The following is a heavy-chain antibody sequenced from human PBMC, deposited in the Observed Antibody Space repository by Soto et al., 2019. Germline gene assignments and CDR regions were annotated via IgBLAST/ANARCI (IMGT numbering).Heavy chain of an antibody. CDR2: ISGSNGAT. D-gene: IGHD5-12*01. Sequence: QVQLVQSGAEVKKPGASVKVSCKFSGYSFINYGMTWVRQAPGQGLEWMGWISGSNGATKYSQRFQGRVTLTTDTSTNTGYMELRSLTLDDKAVYYWARDSKWLILHGNWFDSLGQGTLVHVSS. J-gene: IGHJ5*01. V-gene: IGHV1-18*04. CDR3: ARDSKWLILHGNWFDS. CDR1: GYSFINYG.